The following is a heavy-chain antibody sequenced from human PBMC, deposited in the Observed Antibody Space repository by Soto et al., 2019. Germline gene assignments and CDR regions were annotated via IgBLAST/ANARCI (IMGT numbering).Heavy chain of an antibody. CDR1: GFTFSSYG. Sequence: XRSLRLSCAASGFTFSSYGMHCVRQSPGKGLEWAAVISYDGSNKYYADSVKGRFTISRDNSKNTLYLQMNSLRAEDTAVYYCAKDLMIMFGGVIAWGQGTLLTVSS. CDR3: AKDLMIMFGGVIA. V-gene: IGHV3-30*18. CDR2: ISYDGSNK. D-gene: IGHD3-16*02. J-gene: IGHJ5*02.